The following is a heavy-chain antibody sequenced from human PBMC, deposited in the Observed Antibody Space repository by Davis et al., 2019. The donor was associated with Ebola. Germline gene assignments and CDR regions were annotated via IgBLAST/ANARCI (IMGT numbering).Heavy chain of an antibody. Sequence: MPGGSLRLSCAVYGGSFSGYYWSWIRQPPGKGLEWIGEINHSGSTNYNPSLKSRVTISVDTSKNQFSLNLNSVTAADTAVYYCARLGYCSTGRCYGLVDWGQGTLVAVSS. CDR3: ARLGYCSTGRCYGLVD. CDR1: GGSFSGYY. CDR2: INHSGST. J-gene: IGHJ4*02. V-gene: IGHV4-34*01. D-gene: IGHD2-15*01.